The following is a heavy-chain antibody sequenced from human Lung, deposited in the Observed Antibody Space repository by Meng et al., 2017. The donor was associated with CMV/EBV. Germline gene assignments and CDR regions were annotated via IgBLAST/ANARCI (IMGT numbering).Heavy chain of an antibody. CDR1: GFTFTTYF. Sequence: QLVQSGAEVKKPGVSLKLSYETSGFTFTTYFMHWLRQAPGQGLQWMGLFNPNGDVTTYSPRFQGRITLTGDTSTSTLYMELSSLTSDDTAVYYCAREMPMTCYFDQWGQGTLVTVSS. CDR2: FNPNGDVT. CDR3: AREMPMTCYFDQ. D-gene: IGHD3-22*01. J-gene: IGHJ4*03. V-gene: IGHV1-46*01.